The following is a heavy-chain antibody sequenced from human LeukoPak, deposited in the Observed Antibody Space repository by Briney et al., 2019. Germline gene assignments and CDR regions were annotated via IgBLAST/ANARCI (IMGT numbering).Heavy chain of an antibody. Sequence: SQTLSLTCTVSGGSISSGSYYWSWIRQPAGKGLEWIGRIYTSGSTNYNPSLKSRVTISVDTSKNQLSLKLSSVTAADTAVYYCARGDFWSGYPGYYYYMDVWGKGTTVTVSS. D-gene: IGHD3-3*01. CDR1: GGSISSGSYY. V-gene: IGHV4-61*02. CDR2: IYTSGST. J-gene: IGHJ6*03. CDR3: ARGDFWSGYPGYYYYMDV.